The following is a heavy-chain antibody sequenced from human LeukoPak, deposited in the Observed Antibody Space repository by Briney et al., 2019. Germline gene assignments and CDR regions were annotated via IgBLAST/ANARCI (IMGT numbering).Heavy chain of an antibody. Sequence: KPSETLSLTCAVYGGSFSDYYWTWIRQSPGKGLEWIGEINHSGSTTNYNPFLKSRSTISVDASKNQFSLSLTSVTAADTAVYYCARWSAAVPKMFDPWGLGTLVTVSS. V-gene: IGHV4-34*04. CDR3: ARWSAAVPKMFDP. CDR2: INHSGSTT. J-gene: IGHJ5*02. CDR1: GGSFSDYY. D-gene: IGHD6-13*01.